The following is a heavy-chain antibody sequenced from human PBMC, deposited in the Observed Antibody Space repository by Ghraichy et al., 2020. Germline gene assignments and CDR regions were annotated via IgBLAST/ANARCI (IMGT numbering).Heavy chain of an antibody. J-gene: IGHJ4*02. CDR3: ARHYTYYERGGSLPYYVDY. Sequence: SETLSLTCSVSGDSITTSYWSWIRQPPGKGLEWIGYIYYDGSTRYNPSLKSRVTISLDTSRNQFSLTLSSVTAADTALYYCARHYTYYERGGSLPYYVDYWGQGTLVTVSS. D-gene: IGHD3-22*01. CDR2: IYYDGST. V-gene: IGHV4-59*08. CDR1: GDSITTSY.